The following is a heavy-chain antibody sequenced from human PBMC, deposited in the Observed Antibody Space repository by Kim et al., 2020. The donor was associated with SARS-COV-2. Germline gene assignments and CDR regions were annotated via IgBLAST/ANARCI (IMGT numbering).Heavy chain of an antibody. CDR3: AREVATTPDAFGI. CDR2: ISKSGTGR. D-gene: IGHD5-12*01. Sequence: GGSLRLSCAVSGFTFSSYEMNWVRQAPGKGLEWVSYISKSGTGRQYADSVKGRFTISRDNAKNSLYLQMNSLRAEDTAFYYCAREVATTPDAFGIWGHGALFTFSS. J-gene: IGHJ3*02. CDR1: GFTFSSYE. V-gene: IGHV3-48*03.